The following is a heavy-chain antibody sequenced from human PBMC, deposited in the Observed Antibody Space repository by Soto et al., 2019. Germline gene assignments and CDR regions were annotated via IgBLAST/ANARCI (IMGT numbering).Heavy chain of an antibody. CDR3: ATDRGGSPFDY. J-gene: IGHJ4*02. CDR1: GFTFSTYG. V-gene: IGHV3-33*01. Sequence: ESGGGVVQPGRSLRLSCAASGFTFSTYGMHWVRQAPGKGLEWVAVIWSDGSNKYYADSVKGRFTISRDNPKNTLYLQMNSLRVEDTAVYYCATDRGGSPFDYWGQGTLVTVSS. CDR2: IWSDGSNK.